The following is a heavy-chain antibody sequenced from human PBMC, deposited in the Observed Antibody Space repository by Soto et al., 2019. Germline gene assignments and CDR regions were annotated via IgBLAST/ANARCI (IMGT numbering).Heavy chain of an antibody. V-gene: IGHV4-59*01. J-gene: IGHJ5*02. D-gene: IGHD3-3*01. CDR3: ARGRITIFGVVIPNWFDP. CDR1: GGSISSYY. CDR2: IYYSGST. Sequence: PSETLFLTCTVSGGSISSYYWSWIRQPPGKGLEWIGYIYYSGSTNYNPSLKSRVTISVDTSKNQFSLKLSSVTAADTAVYYCARGRITIFGVVIPNWFDPWGQGTLVTVSS.